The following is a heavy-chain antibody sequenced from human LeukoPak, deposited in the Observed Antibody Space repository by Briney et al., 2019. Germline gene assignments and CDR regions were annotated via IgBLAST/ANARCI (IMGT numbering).Heavy chain of an antibody. CDR2: INAGNGNT. CDR3: AATDLGDY. V-gene: IGHV1-3*01. J-gene: IGHJ4*02. Sequence: ASVKVSCKASGYTFTSYAMHWVRQAPGQRPEWMGWINAGNGNTKYLQKFQGRVTITRDTSASTAYVELSSLRSEDTAVYYCAATDLGDYWGQGTLVTVSS. CDR1: GYTFTSYA. D-gene: IGHD4-17*01.